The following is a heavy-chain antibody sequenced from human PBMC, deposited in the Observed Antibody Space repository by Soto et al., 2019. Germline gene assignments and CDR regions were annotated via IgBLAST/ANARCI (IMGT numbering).Heavy chain of an antibody. J-gene: IGHJ4*02. V-gene: IGHV1-69*06. CDR3: ARDRVAVADYYFDY. CDR1: GGTFSSYA. Sequence: GASVKVSCKASGGTFSSYAISWVRQAPGQGLEWMGGIIPIFGTANYAQKFQGRVTITADKSTSTAYMELSSLRSEDTAVYYCARDRVAVADYYFDYWGQGTLVTVSS. CDR2: IIPIFGTA. D-gene: IGHD6-19*01.